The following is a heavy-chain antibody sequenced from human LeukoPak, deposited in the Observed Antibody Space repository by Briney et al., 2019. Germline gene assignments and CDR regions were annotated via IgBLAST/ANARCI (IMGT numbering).Heavy chain of an antibody. CDR1: GLAFSNFW. D-gene: IGHD5-24*01. Sequence: TGGSLRLSCATSGLAFSNFWMYWVRQAPGKGLEWVASIKPDGSGDFYADSVKGRFNISRDNAKNSLFLQMTNLKAEDTAVYYCAVDRRFKIFDYWGQGTLVTVSS. V-gene: IGHV3-7*01. CDR2: IKPDGSGD. J-gene: IGHJ4*02. CDR3: AVDRRFKIFDY.